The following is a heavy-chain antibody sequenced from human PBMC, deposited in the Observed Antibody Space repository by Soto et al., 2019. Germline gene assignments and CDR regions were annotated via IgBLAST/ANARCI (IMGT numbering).Heavy chain of an antibody. CDR3: ATMSSGWSY. CDR2: IAPGDSYS. J-gene: IGHJ4*02. Sequence: PGGSLKISCTTSGYSFTCYYITWVRQMPGKGLECMGTIAPGDSYSNYNPSFQGHVTISADNSISTAYLQWSSLKASDTGIYYCATMSSGWSYWGQGTQVTVSS. CDR1: GYSFTCYY. D-gene: IGHD6-19*01. V-gene: IGHV5-10-1*01.